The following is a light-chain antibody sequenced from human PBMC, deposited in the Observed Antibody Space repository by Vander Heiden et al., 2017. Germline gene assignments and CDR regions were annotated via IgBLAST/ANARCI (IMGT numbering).Light chain of an antibody. Sequence: DIHLTQSPSSLSASVGDSVTITCQASHDIKDLNWYKQKPGKAPQLLIYDASNLEAGVPSRFSGSGYGKQFSFTITRRQQEDIATYYCQRYEILPPYTFGQGTKLEIK. CDR3: QRYEILPPYT. V-gene: IGKV1-33*01. CDR1: HDIKD. J-gene: IGKJ2*01. CDR2: DAS.